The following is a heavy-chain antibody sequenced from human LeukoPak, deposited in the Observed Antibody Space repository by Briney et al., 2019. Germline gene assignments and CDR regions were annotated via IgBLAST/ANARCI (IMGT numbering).Heavy chain of an antibody. V-gene: IGHV3-30-3*01. D-gene: IGHD6-13*01. Sequence: PGRGLRLSCAASGFTFSSYAMQWVRPAPGKGLEWVALISYDGNNKYYADSVKGRFTISRDNSKNTLYLQMNSLGAEDTAVYYCVRTWGSGYSAPPGDWGQGSLVTVSS. CDR2: ISYDGNNK. CDR3: VRTWGSGYSAPPGD. J-gene: IGHJ4*02. CDR1: GFTFSSYA.